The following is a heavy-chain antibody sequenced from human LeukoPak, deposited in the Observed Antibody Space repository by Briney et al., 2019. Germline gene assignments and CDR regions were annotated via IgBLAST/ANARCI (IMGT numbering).Heavy chain of an antibody. CDR3: ARVILGSGYYPNFDY. V-gene: IGHV3-74*01. CDR2: INSDGSST. J-gene: IGHJ4*02. D-gene: IGHD3-9*01. Sequence: GGSLRLSCAASGFTFSSYWMHWVRQAPGKGLGWVSRINSDGSSTSYADSVKGRFTISRDNAKNTLYLQMNSLRAEDTAVYYCARVILGSGYYPNFDYWGQGTLVTVSS. CDR1: GFTFSSYW.